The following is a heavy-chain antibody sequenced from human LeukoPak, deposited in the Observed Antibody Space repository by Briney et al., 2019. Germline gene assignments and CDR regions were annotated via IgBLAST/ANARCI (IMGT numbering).Heavy chain of an antibody. Sequence: SVKVSCKASGGTFSSYVISWVRQAPGQGLEWMGGIIPIFETANYAQKFQGRVTITADESTTTAYMDLSSLRSEDTAVYYCARDSGERGSGSYLIAYWGQGTLVTVSS. V-gene: IGHV1-69*13. D-gene: IGHD3-10*01. CDR1: GGTFSSYV. J-gene: IGHJ4*02. CDR3: ARDSGERGSGSYLIAY. CDR2: IIPIFETA.